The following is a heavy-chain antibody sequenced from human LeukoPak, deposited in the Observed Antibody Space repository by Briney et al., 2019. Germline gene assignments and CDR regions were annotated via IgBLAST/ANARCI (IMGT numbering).Heavy chain of an antibody. CDR1: GYTFTGYY. J-gene: IGHJ3*02. CDR3: ARVRFLEWLLPLNDAFDI. CDR2: INPNSGGT. V-gene: IGHV1-2*02. Sequence: GASVKVSCKASGYTFTGYYMHWVRQAPGQGFEWMGWINPNSGGTNYAQKFQGRVTMTRDTSISTAYMELSRLRSDDTAVYYCARVRFLEWLLPLNDAFDIWGQGTMVTVSS. D-gene: IGHD3-3*01.